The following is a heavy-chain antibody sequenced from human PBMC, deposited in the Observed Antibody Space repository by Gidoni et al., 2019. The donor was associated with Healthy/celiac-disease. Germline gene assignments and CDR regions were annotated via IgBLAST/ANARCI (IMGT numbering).Heavy chain of an antibody. CDR2: ISYDGSNK. CDR1: GFTFSSYA. CDR3: ARDELGYCSGGSCYGPDY. V-gene: IGHV3-30-3*01. D-gene: IGHD2-15*01. J-gene: IGHJ4*02. Sequence: QVQLVESGGGVVQPGRSLRLSCAAAGFTFSSYAMHWVRQAPGKGLDGVAVISYDGSNKYYADSVKGRFTISRDNSKNTLYLQMNSLRAEDTAVYYCARDELGYCSGGSCYGPDYWGQGTLVTVSS.